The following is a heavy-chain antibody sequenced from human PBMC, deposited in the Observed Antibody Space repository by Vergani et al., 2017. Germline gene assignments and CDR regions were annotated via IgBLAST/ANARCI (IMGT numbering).Heavy chain of an antibody. Sequence: QVQLVQSGAEVKKPGASVKVSCKASGYTFTSYGISWVRQAPGQGLEWMGWISAYNGNPNYAQKLQGRVTMTTDTSTSTAYMELRSLRSDDTAVYYCARIVVPAAMPKNYYYYYMDVWGKGTTVTVSS. D-gene: IGHD2-2*01. CDR2: ISAYNGNP. CDR3: ARIVVPAAMPKNYYYYYMDV. V-gene: IGHV1-18*01. CDR1: GYTFTSYG. J-gene: IGHJ6*03.